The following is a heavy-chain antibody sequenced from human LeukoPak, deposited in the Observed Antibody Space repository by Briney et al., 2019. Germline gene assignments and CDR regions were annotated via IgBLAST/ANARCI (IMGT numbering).Heavy chain of an antibody. V-gene: IGHV1-46*01. CDR1: GYTFTSYY. J-gene: IGHJ4*02. D-gene: IGHD3-3*01. Sequence: ASVKVSCKASGYTFTSYYMHWVRQAPGQGLEWMGIINPSGGSTSYAQKFQGRVTMTRDTSTSTVYMELSSLRSEDTAVYYCARARGGGYDFWSGYYSFDYWGQETLVTVSS. CDR2: INPSGGST. CDR3: ARARGGGYDFWSGYYSFDY.